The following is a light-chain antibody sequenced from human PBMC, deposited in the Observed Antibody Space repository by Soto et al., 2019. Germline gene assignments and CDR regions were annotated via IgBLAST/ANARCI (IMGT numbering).Light chain of an antibody. V-gene: IGLV2-11*01. CDR2: DVT. Sequence: QSALTQPRSVSGSPGQSVTISCTGTSSDVGGYNYVSWYQQHPGKAPKFMIYDVTKRPSGVPDRFSGSKSGNTASLTISGLQAEDVADYFCCSYAGSYTVLFGGGTKLTVL. CDR1: SSDVGGYNY. J-gene: IGLJ2*01. CDR3: CSYAGSYTVL.